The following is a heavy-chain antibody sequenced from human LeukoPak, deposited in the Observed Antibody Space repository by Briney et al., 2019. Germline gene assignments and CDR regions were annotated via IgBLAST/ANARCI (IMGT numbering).Heavy chain of an antibody. CDR3: ARELRELLWFGELSWFDP. J-gene: IGHJ5*02. V-gene: IGHV3-21*01. CDR2: ISSSSSYI. CDR1: GFTFSSYS. D-gene: IGHD3-10*01. Sequence: GGSLRLSCAASGFTFSSYSMNWVRQAPGKGLEWVSSISSSSSYIYCADSVKGRFTISRDNAKNTLYLQMNSLRAEDTAVYYCARELRELLWFGELSWFDPWGQGTLVTVSS.